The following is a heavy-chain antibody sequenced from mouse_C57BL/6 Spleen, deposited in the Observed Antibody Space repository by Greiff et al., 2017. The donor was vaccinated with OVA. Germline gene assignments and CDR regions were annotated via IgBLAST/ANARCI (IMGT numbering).Heavy chain of an antibody. Sequence: QLQQPGAELVRPGSSVKLSCKASGYTFTSYWMDWVKQRPGQGLEWIGNIYPSDSETHYNQKFKDKATLTVDKSSSTAYMQRSSLTSEDSAVYYWVREGPYFDYWGQGTTLTVSS. J-gene: IGHJ2*01. CDR2: IYPSDSET. CDR3: VREGPYFDY. D-gene: IGHD3-3*01. V-gene: IGHV1-61*01. CDR1: GYTFTSYW.